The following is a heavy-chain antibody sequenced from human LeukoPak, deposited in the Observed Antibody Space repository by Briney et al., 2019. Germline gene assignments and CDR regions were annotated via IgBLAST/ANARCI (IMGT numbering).Heavy chain of an antibody. D-gene: IGHD2-2*01. CDR3: SRDRHCIGSTCYGL. J-gene: IGHJ4*02. V-gene: IGHV3-7*01. CDR1: GFRFNTYW. Sequence: GGSLRLSCAASGFRFNTYWMSWVRQAPGKGLEWVANIKQDGNEKYYADSVEGRFTISRDNGKNSLDLQMNSLRADDTAVYYCSRDRHCIGSTCYGLWGQGTRVTVSS. CDR2: IKQDGNEK.